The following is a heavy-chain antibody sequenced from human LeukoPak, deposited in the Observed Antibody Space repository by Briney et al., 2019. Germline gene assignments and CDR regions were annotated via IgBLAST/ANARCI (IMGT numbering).Heavy chain of an antibody. J-gene: IGHJ4*02. V-gene: IGHV3-23*01. D-gene: IGHD5-18*01. CDR2: ISGSGGST. CDR3: AKDRVRGYSYGYADFDY. CDR1: GFTFSSYS. Sequence: GGSLRLSCAASGFTFSSYSMNWVRQAPGKGLEWVSSISGSGGSTYYADSVKGRFTISRDNSKNTLYLQMNSLRAEDTAVYYCAKDRVRGYSYGYADFDYWGQGTLVTVSS.